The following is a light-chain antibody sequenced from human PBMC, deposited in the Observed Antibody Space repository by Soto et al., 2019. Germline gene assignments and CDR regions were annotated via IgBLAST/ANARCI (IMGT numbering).Light chain of an antibody. CDR3: QQYNNWPPLT. Sequence: EIVMTQSPATLSVSPWERATLSCRASQSVSSNLAWYQQKPGQAPRLLIYGASTRATGIPARFSGSGSGTEFTLTISSLQSEDFAVYYCQQYNNWPPLTFGGGTKGEI. CDR1: QSVSSN. CDR2: GAS. V-gene: IGKV3-15*01. J-gene: IGKJ4*01.